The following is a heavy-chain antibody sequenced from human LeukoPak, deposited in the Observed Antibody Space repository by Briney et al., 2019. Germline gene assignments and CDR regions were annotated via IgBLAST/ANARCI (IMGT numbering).Heavy chain of an antibody. Sequence: GESLKISCKGSGYRFTSYWIGWGRQMPGKGLEWIGIIYPGDSDIRYSPSFQGQVTISAGKSISTAYLQWSSLKASDTAMYYCARRAAFSGYWSSASCHGAFDIWGQGTMVTVS. J-gene: IGHJ3*02. CDR2: IYPGDSDI. CDR1: GYRFTSYW. D-gene: IGHD2-2*01. V-gene: IGHV5-51*01. CDR3: ARRAAFSGYWSSASCHGAFDI.